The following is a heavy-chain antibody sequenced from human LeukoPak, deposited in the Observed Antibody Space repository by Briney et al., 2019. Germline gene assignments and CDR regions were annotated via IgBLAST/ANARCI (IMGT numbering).Heavy chain of an antibody. Sequence: ASVKVSCKASGYTFTSYGISWVRQAPGQGLEWMGRIIPILGIANYAQKFQGRVTITADKSTSTAYMELSSLRSEDTAVYYCARDYYDSSGYYSRDAFDIWGQGTMVTVSS. J-gene: IGHJ3*02. CDR1: GYTFTSYG. V-gene: IGHV1-69*04. CDR3: ARDYYDSSGYYSRDAFDI. D-gene: IGHD3-22*01. CDR2: IIPILGIA.